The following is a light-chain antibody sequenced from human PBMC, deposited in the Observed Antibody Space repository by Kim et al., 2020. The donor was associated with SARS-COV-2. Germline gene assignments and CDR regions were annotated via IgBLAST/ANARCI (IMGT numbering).Light chain of an antibody. V-gene: IGKV1-33*01. Sequence: SASVGDRVTITCQASQDITNYLNWYQQKPGKAPRLLLYDASILESGVPSRFSGSGSGTDFTFTISNLQPKDFATYYCQQYHDLVTFGQGTRLEIK. J-gene: IGKJ5*01. CDR2: DAS. CDR3: QQYHDLVT. CDR1: QDITNY.